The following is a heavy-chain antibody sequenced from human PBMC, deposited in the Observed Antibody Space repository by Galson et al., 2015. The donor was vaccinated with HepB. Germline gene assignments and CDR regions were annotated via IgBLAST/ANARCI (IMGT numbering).Heavy chain of an antibody. D-gene: IGHD6-13*01. CDR2: ISGSGGST. CDR1: GFTFSSYA. Sequence: SLRLSCAASGFTFSSYAMSWVRQAPGKGLEWVSAISGSGGSTYYADSVKGRFTISRDNSKNTLYLQMNSLRAEDTAVYYCAKGSHSWVAAARHPPYWGQGTLVTVSS. J-gene: IGHJ4*02. CDR3: AKGSHSWVAAARHPPY. V-gene: IGHV3-23*01.